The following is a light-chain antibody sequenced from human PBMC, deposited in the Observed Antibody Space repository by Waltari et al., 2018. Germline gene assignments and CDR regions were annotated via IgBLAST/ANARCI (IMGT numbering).Light chain of an antibody. CDR2: KGI. V-gene: IGLV8-61*01. CDR1: SGPVSSTSY. Sequence: QTVVTQEPSLSVSPGGTVTLTWALSSGPVSSTSYPTWYQQTPGQPPRTLVYKGISRSSGVPDRFSGSILGNTAALTITGAQADDESDYYCSMYMGSGVWVFGGGTKLTVL. CDR3: SMYMGSGVWV. J-gene: IGLJ3*02.